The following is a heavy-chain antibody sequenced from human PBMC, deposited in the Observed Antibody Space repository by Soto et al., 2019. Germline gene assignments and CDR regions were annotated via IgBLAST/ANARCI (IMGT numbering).Heavy chain of an antibody. CDR3: AKWGNDWGYYYYGMHA. CDR2: ISDSDGTT. D-gene: IGHD1-1*01. Sequence: EMQLLESGGGLVQPGGSLRLSCAASGFIFSSFAMSWVRQAPGKGLEWVSSISDSDGTTYYADSVKGRFIISRDNSKNTLYRQMNSLRAEDTARYYCAKWGNDWGYYYYGMHAWGQGAAVTDSS. J-gene: IGHJ6*02. CDR1: GFIFSSFA. V-gene: IGHV3-23*01.